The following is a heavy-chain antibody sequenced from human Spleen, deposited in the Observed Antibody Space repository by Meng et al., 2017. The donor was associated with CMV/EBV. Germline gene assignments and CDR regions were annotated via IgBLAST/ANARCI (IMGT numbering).Heavy chain of an antibody. V-gene: IGHV1-8*03. CDR3: ARERRGTFTIFGVVNKYGMDV. CDR2: MNPNSGNT. J-gene: IGHJ6*02. CDR1: GYTFTSYD. Sequence: ASVKVSCKASGYTFTSYDINWVRQATGQGLEWMGWMNPNSGNTGYAQKFQGRVTITRNTSISTAYMELISLRSEDTAVYYCARERRGTFTIFGVVNKYGMDVWGQGTTVTVSS. D-gene: IGHD3-3*01.